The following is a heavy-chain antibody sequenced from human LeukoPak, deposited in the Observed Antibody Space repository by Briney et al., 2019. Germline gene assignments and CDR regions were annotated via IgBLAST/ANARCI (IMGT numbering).Heavy chain of an antibody. CDR1: GGSVSGGSYY. J-gene: IGHJ5*02. CDR2: IYYSGST. D-gene: IGHD2-2*01. CDR3: ARGGATSSVLSWFDP. Sequence: NPSETLSLTCTVSGGSVSGGSYYWSWIRQPPGKGLEWIGYIYYSGSTNYNPSLKSRVTISVDTSKNQFSLKLSSVTAADTAVYYCARGGATSSVLSWFDPWGQGTLVTVSS. V-gene: IGHV4-61*01.